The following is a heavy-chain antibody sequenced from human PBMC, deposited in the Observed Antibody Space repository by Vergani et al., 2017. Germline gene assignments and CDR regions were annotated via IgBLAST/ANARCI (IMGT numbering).Heavy chain of an antibody. V-gene: IGHV4-38-2*01. CDR2: IYHSGST. D-gene: IGHD5-12*01. Sequence: QVQLQESGPGLVEPSETLSLTCAVSGYSIRNGYYWGWIRQPPGKGLEWVGSIYHSGSTHYNPSLKSRVTISVDTSKNDFSRKVTSVTAADTAIYYCTRQPQEGASGPPSVPTWGQGISVIVSS. CDR3: TRQPQEGASGPPSVPT. CDR1: GYSIRNGYY. J-gene: IGHJ4*02.